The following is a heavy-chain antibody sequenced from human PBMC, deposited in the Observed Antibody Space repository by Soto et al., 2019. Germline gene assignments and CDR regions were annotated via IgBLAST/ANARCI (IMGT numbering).Heavy chain of an antibody. D-gene: IGHD5-12*01. CDR1: GYTFIGYY. J-gene: IGHJ4*02. V-gene: IGHV1-2*04. CDR2: INPNSGGA. CDR3: ARSGGGYDLGDY. Sequence: QVQLVQSGAEVKKPGASVKVSCKASGYTFIGYYIHWVRQAPGQGLEWMGWINPNSGGAKYSQKFQAWVTMTSDTSISTDYMELSRLKSDDTAVYYCARSGGGYDLGDYWGQGTLVTVSS.